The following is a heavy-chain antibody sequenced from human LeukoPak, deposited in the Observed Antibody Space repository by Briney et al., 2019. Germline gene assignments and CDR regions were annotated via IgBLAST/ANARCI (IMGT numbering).Heavy chain of an antibody. J-gene: IGHJ6*02. CDR2: IWYDGSNK. CDR1: GFTFSSYG. Sequence: PGGSLRLSCAASGFTFSSYGMHWVRQAPGKGLEWVAVIWYDGSNKYYADSVKGRFTISRDNSKNTLYLQMNSLRAEDTAVYYCARGGHGYDILTGLIPYGMDVWGQGTTVTVSS. CDR3: ARGGHGYDILTGLIPYGMDV. V-gene: IGHV3-33*01. D-gene: IGHD3-9*01.